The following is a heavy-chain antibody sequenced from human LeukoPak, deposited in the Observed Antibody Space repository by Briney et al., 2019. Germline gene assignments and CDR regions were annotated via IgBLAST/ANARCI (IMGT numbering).Heavy chain of an antibody. Sequence: GGSLRLSCAASGFTFDDYAMHWVRQAPGKGLEWVSGISWNSGTIGYADSVKGRFTISRDSAKNSVYLQMNSLRAEDTAVYYCAKGYSYGVKYYFDYWGQGTLVTVSS. CDR3: AKGYSYGVKYYFDY. CDR1: GFTFDDYA. V-gene: IGHV3-9*01. J-gene: IGHJ4*02. CDR2: ISWNSGTI. D-gene: IGHD5-18*01.